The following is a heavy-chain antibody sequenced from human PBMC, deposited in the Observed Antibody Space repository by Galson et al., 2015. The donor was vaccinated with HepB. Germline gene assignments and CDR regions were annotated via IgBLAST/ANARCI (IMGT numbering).Heavy chain of an antibody. CDR2: ISYDGSNK. D-gene: IGHD3-10*01. V-gene: IGHV3-30-3*01. J-gene: IGHJ6*02. Sequence: SLRLSCAASGFTFSTYAMHWVRQAPGKGLEWVAVISYDGSNKYYTDSVKGRFTISRDNSKNTLYLQMNSLRAEDTAIFYCARAHGYYGSGTYYGMDVWGQGTTVTVSS. CDR3: ARAHGYYGSGTYYGMDV. CDR1: GFTFSTYA.